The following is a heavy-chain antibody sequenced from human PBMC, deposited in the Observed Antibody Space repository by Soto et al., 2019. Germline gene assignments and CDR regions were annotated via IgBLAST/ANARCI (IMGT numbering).Heavy chain of an antibody. CDR1: GFTFSSYW. CDR3: SRSLSASPDY. V-gene: IGHV3-74*01. J-gene: IGHJ4*02. D-gene: IGHD2-2*01. CDR2: INTDGSNT. Sequence: GGSLRLSCAASGFTFSSYWMHWVRQAPGKGLVWVSRINTDGSNTGYADSVKGRFTISRDNAKNTLYLQMNILRAEDTAVYYWSRSLSASPDYWGQGSLVSVSS.